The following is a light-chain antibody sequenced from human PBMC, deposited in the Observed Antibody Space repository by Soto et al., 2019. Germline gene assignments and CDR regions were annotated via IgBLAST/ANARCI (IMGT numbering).Light chain of an antibody. V-gene: IGKV3-15*01. J-gene: IGKJ4*01. CDR3: QQYNNWPLT. CDR1: QSVSSN. CDR2: GAS. Sequence: EIVMTQSPVTLSVSPGERATLSCRASQSVSSNLAWYQQKPGQAPRLPIYGASTRATGIPARFSGSGSGTEFTLTISSLQSEDFAVYYCQQYNNWPLTFGGGTKVGIK.